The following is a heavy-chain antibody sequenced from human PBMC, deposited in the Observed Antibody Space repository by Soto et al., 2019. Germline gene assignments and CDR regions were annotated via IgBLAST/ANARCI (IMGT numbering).Heavy chain of an antibody. Sequence: QVQLVQSGAEEKKPGASVKVSCKASGYTFTSYAMHWVRQAPGQRLEWMGWINAGNGNTKYSQKFQGRVTFTRDTPAITAYMELSSLRSEDTAVYYCARSPGGPMTPGDYWGQGALVTVSS. CDR1: GYTFTSYA. CDR3: ARSPGGPMTPGDY. CDR2: INAGNGNT. D-gene: IGHD3-10*01. J-gene: IGHJ4*02. V-gene: IGHV1-3*05.